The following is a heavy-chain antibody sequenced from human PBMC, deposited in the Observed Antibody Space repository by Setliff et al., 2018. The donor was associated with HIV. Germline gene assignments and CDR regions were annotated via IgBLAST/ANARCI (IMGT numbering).Heavy chain of an antibody. CDR3: AKQPARELLLDL. Sequence: GASVKVSCKASGGTFRGFGISWVVQAPGQGLEWMGQIIPIFGTPRYAQKFQGRVTITADESTSTVYMELSSLRSEDTAVYYCAKQPARELLLDLWGQGTLVTVSS. CDR2: IIPIFGTP. J-gene: IGHJ4*02. CDR1: GGTFRGFG. V-gene: IGHV1-69*13. D-gene: IGHD2-21*01.